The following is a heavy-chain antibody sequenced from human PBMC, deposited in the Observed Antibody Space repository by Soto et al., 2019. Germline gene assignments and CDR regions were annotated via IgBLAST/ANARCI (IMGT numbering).Heavy chain of an antibody. CDR2: ISGSGGST. Sequence: PGKGLEWVSAISGSGGSTYYADSVKGRFTISRDNSNNTLHLQMNSLRAEDTAVYFCAKQAGVQYYLSGMAVRRQRTTVPVSS. V-gene: IGHV3-23*01. D-gene: IGHD6-13*01. J-gene: IGHJ6*02. CDR3: AKQAGVQYYLSGMAV.